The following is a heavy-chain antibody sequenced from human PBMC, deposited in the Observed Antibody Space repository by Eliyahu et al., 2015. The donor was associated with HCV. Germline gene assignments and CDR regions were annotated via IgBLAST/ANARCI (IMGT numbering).Heavy chain of an antibody. V-gene: IGHV3-9*01. J-gene: IGHJ3*02. CDR1: XXTFDXXA. CDR2: ISWNSGSI. Sequence: EVQLVESGGGLVQPGRSLXLSXSAXXXTFDXXAMHWVRQGPGKGXEWVSGISWNSGSIGYADSVKGRFTISRDNAKNSLYLQMNSLRAEDTALYYCAKGAVVAAKWIVDAFDIWGQGTMVTVSS. D-gene: IGHD2-15*01. CDR3: AKGAVVAAKWIVDAFDI.